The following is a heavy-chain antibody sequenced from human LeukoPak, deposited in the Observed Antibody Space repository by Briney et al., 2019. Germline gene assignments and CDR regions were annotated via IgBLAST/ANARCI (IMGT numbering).Heavy chain of an antibody. D-gene: IGHD2-15*01. CDR1: GFTFSSYW. V-gene: IGHV3-23*01. CDR2: ISGSDDGT. J-gene: IGHJ4*02. Sequence: GGSLRLSCEASGFTFSSYWMHWVRLVPGKGLVWVSAISGSDDGTYYADSVKGRFTISRDNSRNTLYLQMNTLRAEDTAVYFCAKSPVSSCRGSFCYPFDYWGQGNLVTVSS. CDR3: AKSPVSSCRGSFCYPFDY.